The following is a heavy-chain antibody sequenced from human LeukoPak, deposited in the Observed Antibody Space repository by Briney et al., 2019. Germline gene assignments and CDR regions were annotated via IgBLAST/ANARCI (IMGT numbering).Heavy chain of an antibody. CDR3: ARGNDLLSGYKDY. CDR2: ISDSGGRT. V-gene: IGHV3-23*01. CDR1: GFPCSDYA. Sequence: GGSLRLSCAASGFPCSDYALSGVRQAPGKGVEGVSVISDSGGRTCSAASVKGRFSSSRDNSKNMVYVQMSSLRVEDTAIYYCARGNDLLSGYKDYWGQGTLVPVSS. J-gene: IGHJ4*02. D-gene: IGHD3-10*01.